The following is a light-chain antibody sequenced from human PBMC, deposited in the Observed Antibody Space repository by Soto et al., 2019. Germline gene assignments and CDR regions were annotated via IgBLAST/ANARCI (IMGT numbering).Light chain of an antibody. V-gene: IGLV2-14*01. J-gene: IGLJ2*01. CDR1: SSDIGGYNF. CDR3: SSYTSTNPLFV. CDR2: DVT. Sequence: QSALTQPASVSESPGQSITIPCTGTSSDIGGYNFVSWYQQYPGNAPKLLIYDVTNRPSGVSNRFSGSKSGNTASLTISGIQAEDESIYYCSSYTSTNPLFVFGGRTKLTVL.